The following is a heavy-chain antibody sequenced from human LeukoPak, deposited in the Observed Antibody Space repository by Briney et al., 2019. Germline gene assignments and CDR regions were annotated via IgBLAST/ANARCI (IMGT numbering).Heavy chain of an antibody. CDR1: GGSISNYY. D-gene: IGHD5-24*01. Sequence: SETLSLTCTVSGGSISNYYWNWIRQPPGKRLEWIGYVYRSGSTNYNPSLKSRVTISVDTSKNQFSLKLSSVTAADTAVYYCARLHVERYYYYGMDVWGQGTTVTVSS. V-gene: IGHV4-59*08. CDR3: ARLHVERYYYYGMDV. CDR2: VYRSGST. J-gene: IGHJ6*02.